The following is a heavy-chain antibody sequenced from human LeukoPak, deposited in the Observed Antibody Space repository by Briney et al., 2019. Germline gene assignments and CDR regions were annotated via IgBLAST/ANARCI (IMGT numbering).Heavy chain of an antibody. CDR2: IIPIFGTA. D-gene: IGHD3-16*01. V-gene: IGHV1-69*06. Sequence: GASVKVSCKASVGTFSSYAISWVRQAPGQGLEWMGGIIPIFGTANYAQKFQGRVTLTADKSTSTAYMELSSLRSEDTAVYYCAREGSYDYVWGSYNWFDPWGQGTLVTVSS. J-gene: IGHJ5*02. CDR1: VGTFSSYA. CDR3: AREGSYDYVWGSYNWFDP.